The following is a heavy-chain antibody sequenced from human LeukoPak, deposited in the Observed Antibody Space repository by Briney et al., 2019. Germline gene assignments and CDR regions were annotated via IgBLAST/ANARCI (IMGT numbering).Heavy chain of an antibody. CDR3: ARHLTCGLIVGTSCYLYYYYMDV. Sequence: SETLSLTCTVSGGSISSYYWSWIRQPAGKGLEWIGRIYTSGSTNYNPSLKSRVTMSVDTSKNQFSLKLSSVTAADTAVYYCARHLTCGLIVGTSCYLYYYYMDVWGKGTTVTVSS. D-gene: IGHD2-2*01. V-gene: IGHV4-4*07. CDR1: GGSISSYY. CDR2: IYTSGST. J-gene: IGHJ6*03.